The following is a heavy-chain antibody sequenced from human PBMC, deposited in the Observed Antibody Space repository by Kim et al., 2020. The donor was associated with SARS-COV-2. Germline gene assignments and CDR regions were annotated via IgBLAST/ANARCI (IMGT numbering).Heavy chain of an antibody. CDR3: ARHGRAILAGRGILRSGLSNFDP. D-gene: IGHD3-10*01. Sequence: SETLSLTCTVSGGSISSSSYYWGWIRQPPGKGLEWIGSIYYSGSTYYNPSLKSRVTISVDTSKNQFSLKLSSVTAADTAVYYCARHGRAILAGRGILRSGLSNFDPWGQGTLVTVSS. J-gene: IGHJ5*02. CDR1: GGSISSSSYY. V-gene: IGHV4-39*01. CDR2: IYYSGST.